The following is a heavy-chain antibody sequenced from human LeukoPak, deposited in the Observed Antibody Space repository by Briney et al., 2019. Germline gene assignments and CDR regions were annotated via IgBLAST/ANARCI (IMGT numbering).Heavy chain of an antibody. J-gene: IGHJ3*02. CDR2: TYFRSNWYN. CDR3: ARDQSCSSGCYHAFEN. V-gene: IGHV6-1*01. Sequence: SQTLSLTCAISGDSVYSSSAAWNWIRQSPSRGLEWLGRTYFRSNWYNDYALSVRSRISINPDTSKNQFSLQLNSVTPEDTAVYYCARDQSCSSGCYHAFENWGQGTLVTVSS. D-gene: IGHD2-21*02. CDR1: GDSVYSSSAA.